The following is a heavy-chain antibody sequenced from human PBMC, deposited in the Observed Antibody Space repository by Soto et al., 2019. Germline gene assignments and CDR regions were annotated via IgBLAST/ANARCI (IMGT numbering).Heavy chain of an antibody. CDR1: GFSFSSYA. J-gene: IGHJ4*02. CDR2: ISGSDGKT. CDR3: ARWSYLDY. Sequence: EVQLLESGGGLVQPGGSLRLSCAASGFSFSSYAMSWVRQAPGKGLEWVSTISGSDGKTFYADSVKGRFSISRDTSDNMLYLLMNSLRDADTAVYYCARWSYLDYWGQGARVTVSS. V-gene: IGHV3-23*01. D-gene: IGHD2-15*01.